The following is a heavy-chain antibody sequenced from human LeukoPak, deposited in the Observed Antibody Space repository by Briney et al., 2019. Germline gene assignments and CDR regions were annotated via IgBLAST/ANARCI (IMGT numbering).Heavy chain of an antibody. CDR1: GFTFSSYA. J-gene: IGHJ3*02. V-gene: IGHV3-30*04. D-gene: IGHD2-15*01. CDR3: ARGLWKLETHHDAFDI. Sequence: GGSLRLSCAASGFTFSSYAMHWVRQAPGKGLEWVAVISYDGSNKYYADSVKGRFTISRDDSKNTLYLQMNSLRAEDTAVYYCARGLWKLETHHDAFDIWGQGTMVTVSS. CDR2: ISYDGSNK.